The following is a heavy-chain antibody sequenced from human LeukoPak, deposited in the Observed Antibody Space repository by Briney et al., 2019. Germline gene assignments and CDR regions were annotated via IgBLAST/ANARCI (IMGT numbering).Heavy chain of an antibody. Sequence: GGSLRLSCAASGFMFSSYWMSWVRQAPEKGLEWVANIKEDGSEKYFVDSVKGRFTISRDNAKNSLYLQMNSLRAEDTAIYHCARDKGVVGTLAPWGQGTLVTVSS. D-gene: IGHD2-21*01. CDR1: GFMFSSYW. V-gene: IGHV3-7*01. CDR2: IKEDGSEK. J-gene: IGHJ5*02. CDR3: ARDKGVVGTLAP.